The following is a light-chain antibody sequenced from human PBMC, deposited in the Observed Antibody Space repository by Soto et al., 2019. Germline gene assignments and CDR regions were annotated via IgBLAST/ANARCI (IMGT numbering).Light chain of an antibody. J-gene: IGKJ1*01. V-gene: IGKV3-15*01. CDR3: QQYYNWPPWT. CDR1: QGVSHN. Sequence: EVVMTQSPALLSVSPGETVTLSCRASQGVSHNLAWYQQKPGQAPRLLIYETSTRAPGIPARFSGSGSGTEFPLTISSLQSEDLAVYYCQQYYNWPPWTFGQGTKVEIK. CDR2: ETS.